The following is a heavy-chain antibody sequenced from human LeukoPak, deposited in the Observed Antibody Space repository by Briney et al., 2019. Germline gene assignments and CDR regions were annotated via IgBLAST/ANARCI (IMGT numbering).Heavy chain of an antibody. CDR2: INTNTGNP. D-gene: IGHD3-22*01. V-gene: IGHV7-4-1*02. CDR1: GYTFRSYA. CDR3: ARSGDSSGYYSYVVY. Sequence: ASVKVSCKASGYTFRSYAMNWVRQAPGQGLEWMGWINTNTGNPTYAQGFTGRSVFSLDMSVSTAYLQISSLKAEDTAVYYCARSGDSSGYYSYVVYWGQGTLVTVSS. J-gene: IGHJ4*02.